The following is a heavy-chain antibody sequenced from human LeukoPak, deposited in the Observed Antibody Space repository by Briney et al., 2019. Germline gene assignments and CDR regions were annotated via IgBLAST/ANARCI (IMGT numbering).Heavy chain of an antibody. CDR3: AKDIAAAAGY. D-gene: IGHD6-13*01. CDR1: GFIFNRYI. V-gene: IGHV3-23*01. J-gene: IGHJ4*02. Sequence: GGSLRLSCAAPGFIFNRYIMSWVRQAPGKGLEWVAGISGSGDSTDYADSVKGRFTISRDNSKNRLSLQMHSLRAEDTAVYYCAKDIAAAAGYWGQGTLVTVSS. CDR2: ISGSGDST.